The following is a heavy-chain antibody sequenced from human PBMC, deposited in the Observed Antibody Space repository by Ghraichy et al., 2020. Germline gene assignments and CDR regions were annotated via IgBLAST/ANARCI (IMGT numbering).Heavy chain of an antibody. CDR1: GFTFSSYS. J-gene: IGHJ5*02. D-gene: IGHD3-22*01. CDR2: ISSSSSYI. CDR3: ARGTRGYYDSSGFSNWFDP. V-gene: IGHV3-21*01. Sequence: GGSLRLSCAASGFTFSSYSMNWVRQAPGKGLEWVSSISSSSSYIYYADSVKGRFTISRDNAKNSLYLQMNSLIAEDTAVYYCARGTRGYYDSSGFSNWFDPWGQGTLVTVSS.